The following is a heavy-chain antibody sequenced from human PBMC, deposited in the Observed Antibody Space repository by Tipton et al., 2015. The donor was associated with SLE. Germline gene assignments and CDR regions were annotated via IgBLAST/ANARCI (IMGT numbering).Heavy chain of an antibody. J-gene: IGHJ1*01. D-gene: IGHD6-13*01. V-gene: IGHV4-61*09. CDR3: AREVEGYSSAWFKGFFDV. CDR1: GGSINSGSYY. CDR2: IYTRGST. Sequence: LRLSCTVSGGSINSGSYYWSWIRQPAGKGLEWIGHIYTRGSTDYNPSLMSRVSISRDTSNNQFSLRLRSVTAADTAVYYCAREVEGYSSAWFKGFFDVWGQGALVSVSS.